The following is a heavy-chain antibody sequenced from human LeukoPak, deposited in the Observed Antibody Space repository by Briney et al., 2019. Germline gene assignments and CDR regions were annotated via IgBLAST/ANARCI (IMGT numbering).Heavy chain of an antibody. V-gene: IGHV4-34*01. D-gene: IGHD2-21*01. Sequence: KASETLSLTCAVYGGSFSGYYWSWIRQPPGKGLEWIGEINHSGSTNYNPSLKSRVTISVDTSKNQFSLKLSSVTAADTAVYYCARGPNLLWWLYYFDYWGQGTLVTVSS. CDR2: INHSGST. CDR1: GGSFSGYY. J-gene: IGHJ4*02. CDR3: ARGPNLLWWLYYFDY.